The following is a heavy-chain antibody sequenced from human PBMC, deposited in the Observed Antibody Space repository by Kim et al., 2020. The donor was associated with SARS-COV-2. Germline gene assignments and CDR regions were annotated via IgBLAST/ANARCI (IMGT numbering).Heavy chain of an antibody. CDR3: ARDLEEQGYSSSWQLRLFDY. CDR2: IYTSGST. J-gene: IGHJ4*02. D-gene: IGHD6-13*01. CDR1: GGSISSYY. Sequence: SETLSLTCTVSGGSISSYYWSWIRQPAGKGLEWIGRIYTSGSTNYNPSLKSRVTMSVDTSKNQFSLKLSSVTAADTAVYYCARDLEEQGYSSSWQLRLFDYWGQGTLVTVSS. V-gene: IGHV4-4*07.